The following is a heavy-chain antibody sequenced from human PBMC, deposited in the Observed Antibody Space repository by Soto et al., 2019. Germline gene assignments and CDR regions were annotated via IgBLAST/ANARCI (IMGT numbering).Heavy chain of an antibody. D-gene: IGHD1-1*01. CDR1: GYTFSDHE. Sequence: GASVKVSCKASGYTFSDHEINWVRQASGQGPEWLGWMNPNSGDTGYAQNFQGRVTMTRDTSKRTAYMELSSLRSEDTAVYYCARVGGNWNDDYFDYWGQGTLVTVS. CDR2: MNPNSGDT. J-gene: IGHJ4*02. CDR3: ARVGGNWNDDYFDY. V-gene: IGHV1-8*01.